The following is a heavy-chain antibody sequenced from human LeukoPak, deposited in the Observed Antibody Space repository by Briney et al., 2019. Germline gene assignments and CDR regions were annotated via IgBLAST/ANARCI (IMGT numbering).Heavy chain of an antibody. V-gene: IGHV3-30*18. J-gene: IGHJ4*02. CDR1: GFTFSSYG. CDR2: ISYDGSNK. CDR3: AKDRIAVAAGPDY. Sequence: GGSLRLSCAASGFTFSSYGMHWVRQAPGKGLEWVAVISYDGSNKYYADSVKGRFAISRDNSKKTLYLQMNSLRAEDTAVYYCAKDRIAVAAGPDYWGQGTLVTVSS. D-gene: IGHD6-19*01.